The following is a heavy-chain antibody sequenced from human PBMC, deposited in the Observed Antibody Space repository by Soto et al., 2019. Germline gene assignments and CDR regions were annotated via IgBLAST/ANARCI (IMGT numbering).Heavy chain of an antibody. D-gene: IGHD3-3*02. J-gene: IGHJ4*02. CDR1: GGTFSSHV. CDR2: IMPIIGTA. Sequence: QVQLVQSGAEVKKPGSSVKVSCKASGGTFSSHVFNWVRQAPGQGLEWMGGIMPIIGTANYAQKFQGRVTITADESTSTAYMELSSLRSEATAVYYCARDLAFRDGNISHLDYWGQGTLVTVSS. V-gene: IGHV1-69*01. CDR3: ARDLAFRDGNISHLDY.